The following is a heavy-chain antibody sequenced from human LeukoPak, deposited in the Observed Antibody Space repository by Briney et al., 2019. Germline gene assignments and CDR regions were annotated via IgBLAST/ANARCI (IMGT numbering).Heavy chain of an antibody. CDR1: GGSFSGYY. Sequence: SETLSLTCAVYGGSFSGYYWSWIRQPPGKGLEWIGEINHSGSTNYNPSLKSRVTISVDTSKNQFSLKLSSVTAADTAVYYCARGNPDYFDYWGQGTLVTVSS. V-gene: IGHV4-34*01. CDR3: ARGNPDYFDY. CDR2: INHSGST. J-gene: IGHJ4*02.